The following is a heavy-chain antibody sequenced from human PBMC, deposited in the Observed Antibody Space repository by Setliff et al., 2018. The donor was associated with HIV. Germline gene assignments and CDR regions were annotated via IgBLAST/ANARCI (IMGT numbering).Heavy chain of an antibody. Sequence: SETLSLTCSVSGGSLGSHYWSRVRQPPGQGLEWIGSIDYSGTVNYNPSLESRVTISLESAKNEISLKVAFVTAADTAVYYCARAPPGIQNDAFDVWGQGTMVTVS. CDR3: ARAPPGIQNDAFDV. V-gene: IGHV4-59*11. CDR2: IDYSGTV. J-gene: IGHJ3*01. CDR1: GGSLGSHY.